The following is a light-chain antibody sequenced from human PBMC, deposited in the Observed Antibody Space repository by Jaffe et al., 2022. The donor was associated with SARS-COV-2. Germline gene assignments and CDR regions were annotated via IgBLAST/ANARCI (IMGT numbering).Light chain of an antibody. Sequence: EIVMTQSPATLSVSPEERATLSCRASQSISTNLAWYQQKPGQAPRLLIYGASIRATGISAKFSGSGSGTEFTLTISSLQSEDSAVYYCQQYNNWPMYTFGQGTKLEIK. CDR1: QSISTN. CDR2: GAS. V-gene: IGKV3-15*01. J-gene: IGKJ2*01. CDR3: QQYNNWPMYT.